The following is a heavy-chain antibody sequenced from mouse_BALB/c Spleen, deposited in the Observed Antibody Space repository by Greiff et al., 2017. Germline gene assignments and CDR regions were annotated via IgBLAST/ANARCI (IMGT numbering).Heavy chain of an antibody. CDR1: GYTFSSYW. D-gene: IGHD2-1*01. CDR3: ARGNYYEPAWFAY. J-gene: IGHJ3*01. V-gene: IGHV1-9*01. CDR2: ILPGSGST. Sequence: QVQLQQSGAELMKPGASVKISCKATGYTFSSYWIEWVKQRPGHGLEWIGEILPGSGSTNYNEKFKGKATFTADTSSNTAYMQLSSLTSEDSAVYYCARGNYYEPAWFAYWGQGTLVTVSA.